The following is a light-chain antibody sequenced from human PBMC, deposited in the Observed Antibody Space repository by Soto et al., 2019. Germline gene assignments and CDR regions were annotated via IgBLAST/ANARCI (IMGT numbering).Light chain of an antibody. CDR1: QSVSSK. V-gene: IGKV3-15*01. J-gene: IGKJ5*01. CDR2: DTY. CDR3: QQYSNWPPIT. Sequence: DMVMTQSPAILSVSPWDRASIHCKGSQSVSSKLAWYQQKPRQDPRLLIYDTYTRATGIPATFSGSGSGTELTLTISSLQSEDFAVYYCQQYSNWPPITCGQGTRLEIK.